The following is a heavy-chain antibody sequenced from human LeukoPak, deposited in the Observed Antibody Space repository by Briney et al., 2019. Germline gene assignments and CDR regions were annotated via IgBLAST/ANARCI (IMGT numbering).Heavy chain of an antibody. CDR3: VPQVAGGDY. V-gene: IGHV3-7*01. D-gene: IGHD6-19*01. J-gene: IGHJ4*02. CDR1: GFTFSSHW. CDR2: INQNGTDQ. Sequence: PGGSLRLSCAASGFTFSSHWMNWVRQAPGKGLVWVANINQNGTDQYYADSVRGRFTISRDNAKNSLYLQMNSLRVEDTAVYRRVPQVAGGDYWGQGTLVTVSS.